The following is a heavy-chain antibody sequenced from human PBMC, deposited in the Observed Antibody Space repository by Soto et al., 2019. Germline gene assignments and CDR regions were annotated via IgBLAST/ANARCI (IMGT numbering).Heavy chain of an antibody. CDR1: GGSISSYY. CDR3: AAPPRY. J-gene: IGHJ4*02. CDR2: IYDSGST. V-gene: IGHV4-59*01. Sequence: QVQLQESGPGLVKPSETLSLTCTISGGSISSYYWSWIRQPPGKGLEWIGYIYDSGSTNYNPSLKSRVPISLDTSKNQFSLQLTSVAAADPAVYYCAAPPRYWGQGTLVTVSS. D-gene: IGHD6-6*01.